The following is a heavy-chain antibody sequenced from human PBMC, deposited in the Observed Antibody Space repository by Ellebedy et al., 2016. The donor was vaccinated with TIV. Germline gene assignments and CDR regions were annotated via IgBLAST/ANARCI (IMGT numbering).Heavy chain of an antibody. D-gene: IGHD1-26*01. J-gene: IGHJ3*02. CDR1: GGTFSSDT. Sequence: SVKVSXXASGGTFSSDTISWVRQAPGQGLEWMGRLIPLLEIPDHAQKFQGRVTITADKSTRTVYMELSSLRSEDTAIYYCARVSRWEAFDIWGQGTMVTVSS. CDR3: ARVSRWEAFDI. V-gene: IGHV1-69*02. CDR2: LIPLLEIP.